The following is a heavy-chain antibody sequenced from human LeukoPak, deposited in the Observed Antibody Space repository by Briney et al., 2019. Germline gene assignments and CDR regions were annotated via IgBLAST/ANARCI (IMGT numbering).Heavy chain of an antibody. CDR1: GVSSSSSY. Sequence: SETLSLTCTVSGVSSSSSYWSWIRQPPGKGLEWIGYIYYSGSTNYNPSLKSRVTISVDTSKNQFSLKLSSVTAADTAVYYCARAANSYGPYYFDYWGHGTLVTVSS. CDR3: ARAANSYGPYYFDY. J-gene: IGHJ4*01. D-gene: IGHD5-18*01. CDR2: IYYSGST. V-gene: IGHV4-59*08.